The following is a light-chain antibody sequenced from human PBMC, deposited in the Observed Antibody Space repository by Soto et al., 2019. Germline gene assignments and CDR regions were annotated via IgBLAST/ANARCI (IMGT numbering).Light chain of an antibody. V-gene: IGKV3-20*01. CDR3: QQFSSYLLT. J-gene: IGKJ4*01. Sequence: EFVVTHSPGTLSLSPGERATLSCRASQTVRNNYLAWYQQKPGQAPRLLIYDASSRATGIPDRFSCGGSGKDFTLTISRLETEDFAVYYCQQFSSYLLTVGGWTKVDIK. CDR2: DAS. CDR1: QTVRNNY.